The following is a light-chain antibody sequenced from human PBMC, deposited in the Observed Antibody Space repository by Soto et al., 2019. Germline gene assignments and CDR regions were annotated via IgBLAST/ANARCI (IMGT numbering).Light chain of an antibody. V-gene: IGKV1-5*01. CDR2: DGS. CDR1: QSIDRW. J-gene: IGKJ1*01. CDR3: QQYNTYPWT. Sequence: DIQMTQSPSTLSASVGDRVTITCRASQSIDRWLAWYQQKPGKAPKLVIYDGSTLESGVPSRFSGSGSGTEFTLTISSLQSEDSAVYYCQQYNTYPWTFGQGTKVDIK.